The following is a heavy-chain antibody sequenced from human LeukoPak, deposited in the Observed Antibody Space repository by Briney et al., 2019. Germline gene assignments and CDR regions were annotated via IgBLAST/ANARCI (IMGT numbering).Heavy chain of an antibody. CDR2: ITSSSSYI. CDR3: ARVVVVDDYYYYYGMDV. V-gene: IGHV3-21*01. D-gene: IGHD2-15*01. Sequence: GGSLRLSCAASGFTFSSYSMNWVRQAPGKGLEWVSSITSSSSYIYYADSVKGRFTISRDNAKNSLYLQMNSLRAEDTAVYYCARVVVVDDYYYYYGMDVWGQGTTVTVSS. CDR1: GFTFSSYS. J-gene: IGHJ6*02.